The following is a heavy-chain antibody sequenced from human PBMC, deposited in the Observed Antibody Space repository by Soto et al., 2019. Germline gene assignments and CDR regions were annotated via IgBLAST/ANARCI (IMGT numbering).Heavy chain of an antibody. D-gene: IGHD3-22*01. CDR3: AKGYFDSGLFNWFDP. Sequence: EVQLLESGGGLVQPGGSLRLSCAAYGFTFSNFAMSWVRQAPGKGLEWVSVISGSGDSTFYADSVKGRFTISRDNSKNTLYVQMNSLRAEDTAIYYCAKGYFDSGLFNWFDPWGQGTLVTVSS. J-gene: IGHJ5*02. V-gene: IGHV3-23*01. CDR2: ISGSGDST. CDR1: GFTFSNFA.